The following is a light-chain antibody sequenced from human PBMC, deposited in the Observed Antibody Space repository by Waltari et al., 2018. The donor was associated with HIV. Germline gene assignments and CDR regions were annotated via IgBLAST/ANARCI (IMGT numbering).Light chain of an antibody. CDR2: AAS. CDR1: QSIGTY. J-gene: IGKJ4*01. Sequence: DIQMTQSPYSLSASVGDRVTISCRASQSIGTYLNWYQQKPGKAPKLLIYAASSVQSGGPSRFSGSGAGTDFTLTISSLQPEDFATYYCQQTYSTLALTFGGGTKVEIK. V-gene: IGKV1-39*01. CDR3: QQTYSTLALT.